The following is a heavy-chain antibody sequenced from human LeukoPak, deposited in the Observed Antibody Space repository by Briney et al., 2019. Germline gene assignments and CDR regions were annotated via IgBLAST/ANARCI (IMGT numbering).Heavy chain of an antibody. CDR2: IIPIFGTA. CDR1: GGTFSSYA. J-gene: IGHJ6*03. Sequence: AASVKVSCKASGGTFSSYAISWVRQAPGQGLEWMGGIIPIFGTANYAQKFQGRVTITADESTSTAYMELSSLRSEDTAVYYCASRERGWDYYYMDVWGKGTTVTVSS. CDR3: ASRERGWDYYYMDV. V-gene: IGHV1-69*13. D-gene: IGHD6-19*01.